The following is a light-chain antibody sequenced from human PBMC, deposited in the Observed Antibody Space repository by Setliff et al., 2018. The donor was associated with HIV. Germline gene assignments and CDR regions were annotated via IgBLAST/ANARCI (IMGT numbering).Light chain of an antibody. CDR2: DVR. J-gene: IGLJ1*01. V-gene: IGLV2-14*03. Sequence: QSALAQPACVSGSPGQSITISCTGTSSDVGGYNYVSWYQHFPGRTPKLIIYDVRNRPPGVSSRFSGSKSGNTASLTISGLRAEDEADYYCSSYRSGNIGVFGGGTKVTV. CDR1: SSDVGGYNY. CDR3: SSYRSGNIGV.